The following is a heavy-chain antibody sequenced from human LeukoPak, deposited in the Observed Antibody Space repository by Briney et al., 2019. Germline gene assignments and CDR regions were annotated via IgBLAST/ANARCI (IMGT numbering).Heavy chain of an antibody. CDR2: ISAYNGNT. CDR3: ARDNCSGGSCYSRWFDP. Sequence: GASVKVSSKASGYTFTSYGISWVRQAPGQGLEWMGWISAYNGNTNYAQKLQGRVTMTTDTSTSTAYMELRSLRSDDTAVYYCARDNCSGGSCYSRWFDPWGQGTLVTVSS. J-gene: IGHJ5*02. CDR1: GYTFTSYG. D-gene: IGHD2-15*01. V-gene: IGHV1-18*01.